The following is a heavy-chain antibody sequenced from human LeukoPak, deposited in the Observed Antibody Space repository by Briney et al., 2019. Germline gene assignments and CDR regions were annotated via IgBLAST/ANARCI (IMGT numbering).Heavy chain of an antibody. D-gene: IGHD6-13*01. V-gene: IGHV4-61*02. CDR1: GGSIRSASYY. CDR3: ARDPIGDLAAAGTGDFDY. J-gene: IGHJ4*02. Sequence: PSQTLSLTCTVSGGSIRSASYYWNWIRQPAGKGLEWIGRFYTSENTNYNPSLKSRVTISLDTSKNQFSLKLTSVTAADTAVYYCARDPIGDLAAAGTGDFDYWGQGTLVTVSS. CDR2: FYTSENT.